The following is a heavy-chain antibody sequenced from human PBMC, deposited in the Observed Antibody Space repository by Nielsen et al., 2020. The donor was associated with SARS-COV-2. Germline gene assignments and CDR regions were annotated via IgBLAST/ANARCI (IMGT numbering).Heavy chain of an antibody. V-gene: IGHV5-51*01. CDR3: ARQSPAASYYYYGMDV. CDR1: GYSFTSYW. CDR2: IYPGDSDT. J-gene: IGHJ6*02. Sequence: GASLQISCKGSGYSFTSYWIGWVRQMPGKGLEWMGIIYPGDSDTRYSPSFQGQVTISADKSISTAYLQWSSLKASDTAMYYCARQSPAASYYYYGMDVWGQGTTVTVSS. D-gene: IGHD2-2*01.